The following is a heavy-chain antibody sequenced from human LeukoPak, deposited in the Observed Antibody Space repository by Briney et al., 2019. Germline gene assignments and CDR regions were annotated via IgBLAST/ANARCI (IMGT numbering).Heavy chain of an antibody. CDR1: GFTFSSHS. V-gene: IGHV3-23*01. CDR3: AKHNVYTKHNFEY. D-gene: IGHD5/OR15-5a*01. CDR2: ISGSGGYT. J-gene: IGHJ4*02. Sequence: PGGSLRLSCAASGFTFSSHSMSWVRQAPGKGLERVSGISGSGGYTYYADSVKGRFTISRDSSKNTLYLQMNSLRAEDTALYYCAKHNVYTKHNFEYWGQGTLVTVSS.